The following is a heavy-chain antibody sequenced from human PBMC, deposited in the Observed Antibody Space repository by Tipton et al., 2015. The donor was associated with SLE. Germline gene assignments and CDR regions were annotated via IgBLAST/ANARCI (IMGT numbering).Heavy chain of an antibody. CDR1: GGSITGSY. Sequence: TLSTCTVSGGSITGSYWSWIRLPPGKGLEWIGYIYYSGTTNYNPSLKSRVTMSVDTSKNQFSLKLSSVTAADTALYYCARDVDRSLFRDWGQGTLVTVSS. V-gene: IGHV4-59*01. CDR3: ARDVDRSLFRD. J-gene: IGHJ4*02. CDR2: IYYSGTT. D-gene: IGHD3/OR15-3a*01.